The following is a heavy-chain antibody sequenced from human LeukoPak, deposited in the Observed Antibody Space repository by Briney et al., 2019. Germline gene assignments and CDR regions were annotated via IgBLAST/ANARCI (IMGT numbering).Heavy chain of an antibody. Sequence: GGSLRLSCAASGFTYDDSTMHWVRQAPGKGLEWVSLISWDGGSTYYADSVKGRFTISRDNSKNSLYLQMNSLRTEDTALYYCAKGGSSSGWYYDYWGQGTLVTVSS. CDR1: GFTYDDST. J-gene: IGHJ4*02. V-gene: IGHV3-43*01. CDR3: AKGGSSSGWYYDY. D-gene: IGHD6-19*01. CDR2: ISWDGGST.